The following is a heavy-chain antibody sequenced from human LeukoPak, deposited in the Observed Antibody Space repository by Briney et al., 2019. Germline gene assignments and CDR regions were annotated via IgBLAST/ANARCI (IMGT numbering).Heavy chain of an antibody. V-gene: IGHV1-69*04. D-gene: IGHD2-2*01. CDR3: ARVPIVVVPAATDNWFDP. CDR1: GGTFSSYA. J-gene: IGHJ5*02. Sequence: SVKVSCKASGGTFSSYAISWVRQAPGQGLEWMGRIIPIFGIANYAQKFQGRVTITAGKSTSTAYMELSSLRSEDTAVYYCARVPIVVVPAATDNWFDPWGQGTLVTVSS. CDR2: IIPIFGIA.